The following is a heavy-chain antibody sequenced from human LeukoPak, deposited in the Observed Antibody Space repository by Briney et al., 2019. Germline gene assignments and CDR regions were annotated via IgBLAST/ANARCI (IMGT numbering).Heavy chain of an antibody. CDR2: INPSGGST. J-gene: IGHJ5*02. D-gene: IGHD3-22*01. V-gene: IGHV1-46*01. CDR1: GYTFTSCY. CDR3: ARGSAITMIVVVIYGWFDP. Sequence: ASVKVSCKASGYTFTSCYMHWVRQAPGQGLEWMGIINPSGGSTSYAQKFQGRVTMTRDTSTSTVYMELSSLRSEDTAVYYCARGSAITMIVVVIYGWFDPWGQGTLVTVSS.